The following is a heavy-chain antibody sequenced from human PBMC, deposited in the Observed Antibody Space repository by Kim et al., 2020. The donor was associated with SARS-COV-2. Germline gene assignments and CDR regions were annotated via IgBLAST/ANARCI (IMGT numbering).Heavy chain of an antibody. CDR2: IWYDGSNK. CDR3: ARGTYVAGNHYYYGMDV. Sequence: GGSLRLSCAASGFTFSSYGMHWVRQAPGKGLEWVAVIWYDGSNKYYADSVKGRFTISRDNSKNTLYLQMNSLRAEDTAVYYCARGTYVAGNHYYYGMDVWGQGTTVTVSS. V-gene: IGHV3-33*01. J-gene: IGHJ6*02. CDR1: GFTFSSYG. D-gene: IGHD6-19*01.